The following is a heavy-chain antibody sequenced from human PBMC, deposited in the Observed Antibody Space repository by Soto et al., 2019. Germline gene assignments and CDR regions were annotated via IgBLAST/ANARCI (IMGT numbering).Heavy chain of an antibody. CDR1: GGSISSGGTGSY. Sequence: QVQLQESGPGLVKPSQTLSLTCTVSGGSISSGGTGSYWTWIRQLPGKCLEWIGYIYYTWNTYYNPSLKSRPTISIDTSENHFSLKLTSVTAADTAVYFCESGHDAYKVRYWGQGTLVTVSS. V-gene: IGHV4-31*03. CDR2: IYYTWNT. CDR3: ESGHDAYKVRY. J-gene: IGHJ4*02. D-gene: IGHD1-1*01.